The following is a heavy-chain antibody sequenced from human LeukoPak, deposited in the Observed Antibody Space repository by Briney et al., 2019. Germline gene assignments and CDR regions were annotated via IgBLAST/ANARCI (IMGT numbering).Heavy chain of an antibody. D-gene: IGHD4-11*01. CDR3: ATGGNFYYSH. CDR2: AYGDGSSQ. J-gene: IGHJ1*01. CDR1: GFTFNTYN. Sequence: GGSLRLSCAASGFTFNTYNMNWVRQAPGKGLEWVAVAYGDGSSQYYADSVKGRFSISKDISKNTLSLQMNSLRAEDTAVYSCATGGNFYYSHWGQGTLVTVSS. V-gene: IGHV3-33*08.